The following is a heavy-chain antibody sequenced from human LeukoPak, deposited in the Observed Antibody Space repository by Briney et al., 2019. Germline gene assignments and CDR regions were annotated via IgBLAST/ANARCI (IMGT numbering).Heavy chain of an antibody. D-gene: IGHD3-9*01. CDR3: ARDLRYFSL. Sequence: PSETLSLTCTVPGYSISTGYYWDWIRQPPGEGPEWIGSIYHSGSTYYNPSLKGRVTISRDTSKNQFSLKLSSVTAADTAVYYCARDLRYFSLWGQGTLVTVSS. CDR1: GYSISTGYY. V-gene: IGHV4-38-2*02. CDR2: IYHSGST. J-gene: IGHJ4*02.